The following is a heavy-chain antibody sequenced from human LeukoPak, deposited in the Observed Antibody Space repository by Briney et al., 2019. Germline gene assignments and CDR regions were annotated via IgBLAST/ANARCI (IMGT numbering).Heavy chain of an antibody. CDR1: GFTFSSYS. CDR3: ARAPYSSSWYSVWFDP. Sequence: GGSLRLSCAASGFTFSSYSMNWVRQAPGKGLEWVSSISSSSSYIYYADSAKGRFTISRDNAKNSLYLQMNSLRAEDTAVYYCARAPYSSSWYSVWFDPWGQGTLVTVSS. CDR2: ISSSSSYI. V-gene: IGHV3-21*01. J-gene: IGHJ5*02. D-gene: IGHD6-13*01.